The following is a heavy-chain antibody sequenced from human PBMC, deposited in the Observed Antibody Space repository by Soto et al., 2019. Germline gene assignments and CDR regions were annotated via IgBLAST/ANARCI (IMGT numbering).Heavy chain of an antibody. V-gene: IGHV1-46*01. J-gene: IGHJ5*02. CDR2: INPSGGST. D-gene: IGHD3-22*01. CDR1: GYTFTSYY. Sequence: RASVKVSCKASGYTFTSYYMRWVRQAPGQGLEWMGIINPSGGSTSYAQKFQGRVTMTRDTSTSTVYMELSSLRSEDTAVYYCVRERYYDSSAEVWFDPWGQGTLVTVSS. CDR3: VRERYYDSSAEVWFDP.